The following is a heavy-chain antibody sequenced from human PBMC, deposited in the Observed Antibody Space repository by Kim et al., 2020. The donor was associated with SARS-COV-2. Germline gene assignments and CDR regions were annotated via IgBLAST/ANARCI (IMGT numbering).Heavy chain of an antibody. V-gene: IGHV3-72*01. J-gene: IGHJ4*02. Sequence: GGSLRLSCAASGFTFSDYHMDWVRQAPGKGLEWVGRIRNKANSYTTEYAASVKGRFTISRDESKNSLYLQMNSLKTEDTAVYYCARNPVTTALYFDYWGQGTLVTVSS. CDR1: GFTFSDYH. D-gene: IGHD4-17*01. CDR2: IRNKANSYTT. CDR3: ARNPVTTALYFDY.